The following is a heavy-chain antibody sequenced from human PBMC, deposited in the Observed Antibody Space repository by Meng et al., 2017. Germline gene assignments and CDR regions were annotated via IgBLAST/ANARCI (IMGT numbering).Heavy chain of an antibody. CDR2: IYYSGST. V-gene: IGHV4-59*01. Sequence: SETLSLTCTVPGGSISSYYWSWIRQLPGKGLEWIGYIYYSGSTNYNPSLKSRVTISVDTSKNQLSLKLSSVTAADTDVYYCAGTEDYYFDYWGQGTLVTVSS. CDR3: AGTEDYYFDY. D-gene: IGHD3/OR15-3a*01. CDR1: GGSISSYY. J-gene: IGHJ4*02.